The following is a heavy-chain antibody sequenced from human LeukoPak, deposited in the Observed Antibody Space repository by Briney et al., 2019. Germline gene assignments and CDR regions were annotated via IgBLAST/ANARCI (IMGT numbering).Heavy chain of an antibody. D-gene: IGHD2-2*01. CDR3: AGAYCSSTSCYRRDWFDP. CDR1: GGSISSYY. J-gene: IGHJ5*02. Sequence: SETLSLTRTVSGGSISSYYWSWIRQPPGKGLEWIGYIYTSGSTNYNPSLKSRVTISIDTSKNQFSLKLSSVTAADTAVYYCAGAYCSSTSCYRRDWFDPWGQGTLVTVSS. V-gene: IGHV4-4*09. CDR2: IYTSGST.